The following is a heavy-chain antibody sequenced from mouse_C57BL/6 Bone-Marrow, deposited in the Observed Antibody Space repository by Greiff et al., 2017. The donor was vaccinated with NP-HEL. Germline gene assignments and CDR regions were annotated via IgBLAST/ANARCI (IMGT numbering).Heavy chain of an antibody. J-gene: IGHJ3*01. CDR3: ARGNYGSPAWFAY. D-gene: IGHD1-1*01. CDR1: GYTFTSYW. V-gene: IGHV1-59*01. CDR2: IDPSDSYT. Sequence: QVQLQQPGAELVRPGTSVKLSCKASGYTFTSYWMHWVKQRPGQGLEWIGVIDPSDSYTNYNQQFKGKATLTVDTSSSTAYMQLRSLTSEDSAVYYCARGNYGSPAWFAYWGQGTLVTVSA.